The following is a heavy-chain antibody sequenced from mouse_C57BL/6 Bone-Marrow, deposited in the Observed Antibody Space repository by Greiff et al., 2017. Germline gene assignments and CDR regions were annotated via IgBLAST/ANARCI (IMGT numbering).Heavy chain of an antibody. CDR1: GYTFTSYW. D-gene: IGHD2-5*01. V-gene: IGHV1-74*01. CDR3: AIGGYSNFFAY. Sequence: QVQLQQPGAELVKPGASVKVSCKASGYTFTSYWMHWVKQRPGQGLEWIGRIHPSDSDTNYNQKFKGKATLTVDKSSGTAYMQLSSLTSEDSAVYYCAIGGYSNFFAYWGQGTLVTVSA. CDR2: IHPSDSDT. J-gene: IGHJ3*01.